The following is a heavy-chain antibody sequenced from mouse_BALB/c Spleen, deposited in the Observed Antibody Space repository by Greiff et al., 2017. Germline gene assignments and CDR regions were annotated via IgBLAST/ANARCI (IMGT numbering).Heavy chain of an antibody. V-gene: IGHV7-3*02. Sequence: EVMLVESGGGLVPPGGSLRLSCATSGFTFTDYYMSWVRQPPGKALEWLGFIRNKANGYTTEYSASVKGRFTISRDNSQSILYLQMNTLRAEDSATYYCARPMSTGAMDYWGQGTSVTVSS. CDR3: ARPMSTGAMDY. CDR2: IRNKANGYTT. CDR1: GFTFTDYY. J-gene: IGHJ4*01. D-gene: IGHD5-1*01.